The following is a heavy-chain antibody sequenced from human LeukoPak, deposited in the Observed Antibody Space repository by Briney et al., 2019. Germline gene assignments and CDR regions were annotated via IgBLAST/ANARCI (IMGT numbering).Heavy chain of an antibody. CDR3: ARAYCSGGSCYTYYFDY. CDR1: GYSFTSYW. J-gene: IGHJ4*02. V-gene: IGHV5-51*01. Sequence: RGESLKISCKGSGYSFTSYWIGWVRQMPGKGLEWMGIIYPGDSDTRYSPSFQGQVTISADKSISTAYLQWSSLKASDTAMYCCARAYCSGGSCYTYYFDYWGQGTLVTVSS. D-gene: IGHD2-15*01. CDR2: IYPGDSDT.